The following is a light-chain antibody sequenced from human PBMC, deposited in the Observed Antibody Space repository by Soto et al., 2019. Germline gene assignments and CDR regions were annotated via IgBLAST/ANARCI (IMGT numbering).Light chain of an antibody. CDR1: QSVSTN. Sequence: EIVMTQAPATLSLSPGERATLSFLAIQSVSTNVAWYQQKPGEAPRLLIFDASARAVDIPGRFSGSVSGTEFTLTISSLQPEDFAVYFCHSYDKWPPGTFGQGTKVDI. V-gene: IGKV3D-15*01. CDR3: HSYDKWPPGT. J-gene: IGKJ1*01. CDR2: DAS.